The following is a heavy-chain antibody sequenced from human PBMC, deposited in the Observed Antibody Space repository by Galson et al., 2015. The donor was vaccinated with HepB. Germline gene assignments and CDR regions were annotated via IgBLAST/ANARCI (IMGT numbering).Heavy chain of an antibody. CDR3: ARYYGNYRAFDS. J-gene: IGHJ4*02. Sequence: SLRLSCAASGSAFSSHGMHWVRQAPGKGLEWVALIWFDGSKDHYADSVTGRFTISRDNSNNMLYLQMNNLRVDDTAVYYCARYYGNYRAFDSWGQGTLVTVSS. CDR1: GSAFSSHG. V-gene: IGHV3-33*01. CDR2: IWFDGSKD. D-gene: IGHD4-11*01.